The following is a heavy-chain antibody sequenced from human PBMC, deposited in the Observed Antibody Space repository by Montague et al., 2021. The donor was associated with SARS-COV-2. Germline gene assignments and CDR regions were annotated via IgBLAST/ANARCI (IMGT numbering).Heavy chain of an antibody. V-gene: IGHV4-4*07. J-gene: IGHJ4*02. Sequence: SETLSLTCTISGVSFTSYYWSWVRQPAGKGLEWIGQIYASGSTXXXPSXKSRVRLSIDNPKNQFSLNLESLTAADTAVYYCVRDGGNWYYFDFWGQGALVTVSS. CDR2: IYASGST. D-gene: IGHD3-16*01. CDR1: GVSFTSYY. CDR3: VRDGGNWYYFDF.